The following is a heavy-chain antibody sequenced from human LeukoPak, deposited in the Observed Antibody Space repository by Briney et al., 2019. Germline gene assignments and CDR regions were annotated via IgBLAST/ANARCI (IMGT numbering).Heavy chain of an antibody. CDR1: GNSISSGDNY. J-gene: IGHJ4*02. CDR2: IYTSGST. V-gene: IGHV4-61*02. CDR3: AKEMRNELWFGEAGS. Sequence: PSQTLSLTCTVSGNSISSGDNYWSWIRQPAGKGLEWIGRIYTSGSTNYNPSLKSRVTISGDTSKNQFSLRLSSVTAADTAVYYCAKEMRNELWFGEAGSWGQGTLVTVSS. D-gene: IGHD3-10*01.